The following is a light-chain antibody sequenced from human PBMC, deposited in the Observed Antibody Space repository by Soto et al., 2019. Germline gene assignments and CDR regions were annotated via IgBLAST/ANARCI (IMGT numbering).Light chain of an antibody. CDR3: QQYNNGRAVST. Sequence: EIVLTQSPDTLSLSPGERATLSCRASHSVSSNLAWYQQKPGQAPSLLIYGASTRATGIPARFSGSGSGTEFTLTIRSLQYEDFAVYYCQQYNNGRAVSTFGQGTKV. CDR2: GAS. V-gene: IGKV3-15*01. J-gene: IGKJ1*01. CDR1: HSVSSN.